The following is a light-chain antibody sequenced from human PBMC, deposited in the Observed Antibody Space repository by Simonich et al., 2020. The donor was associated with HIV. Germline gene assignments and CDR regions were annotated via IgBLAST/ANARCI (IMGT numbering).Light chain of an antibody. J-gene: IGKJ1*01. CDR1: QGISSY. CDR2: AAS. CDR3: LQHNSYPRT. V-gene: IGKV1-9*01. Sequence: DIQMTQSPSSLSASVGDRVTITCRASQGISSYLAWYQQNPGKAPKLLIYAASSLQSGVPSRFSGSGSGTEFTLTISSLQPEDFATYYCLQHNSYPRTFGQGTKVEIK.